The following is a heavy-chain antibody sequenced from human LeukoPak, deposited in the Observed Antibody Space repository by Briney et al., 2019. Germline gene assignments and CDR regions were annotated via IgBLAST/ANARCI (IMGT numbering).Heavy chain of an antibody. CDR2: INPSGGST. J-gene: IGHJ4*02. CDR3: ARDRGGGDCYDY. V-gene: IGHV1-46*01. D-gene: IGHD2-21*01. CDR1: GYTFTSYY. Sequence: ASVKVSCKASGYTFTSYYVHWVRQAPGQGLEWMGIINPSGGSTSYAQKFLGRVTMTRDTSTSTVYMELSSLRSEDTAVYYCARDRGGGDCYDYWGQGTLVTVSS.